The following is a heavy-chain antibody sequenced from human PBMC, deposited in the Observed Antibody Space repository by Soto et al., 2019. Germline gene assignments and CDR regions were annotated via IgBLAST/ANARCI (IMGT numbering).Heavy chain of an antibody. J-gene: IGHJ5*02. CDR2: GSA. CDR3: ARERQPDIGWFDP. D-gene: IGHD2-15*01. Sequence: QVQLVQAGAEVKKPGFSVSVSCEASGGSFSIDSISWVRQAPGQGPEGMVGSANSAQKVQGRLTVTADESTSTVYLQSSSLKSGDTTVSFWARERQPDIGWFDPWGQGTLVSVSS. V-gene: IGHV1-69*01. CDR1: GGSFSIDS.